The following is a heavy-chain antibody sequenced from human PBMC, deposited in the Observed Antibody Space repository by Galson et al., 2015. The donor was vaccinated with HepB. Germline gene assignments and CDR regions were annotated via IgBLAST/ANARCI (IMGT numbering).Heavy chain of an antibody. V-gene: IGHV3-48*01. CDR3: ARAIVTRLADY. CDR1: GFTFSSYS. J-gene: IGHJ4*02. Sequence: SLRLSCAASGFTFSSYSMNWVRQAPGKGLEWVSYISSSSSTIYYADSVKGRFTISRDNAKNSLYLQMNSLRAEDTAVYYCARAIVTRLADYWGQGTLVTVSS. D-gene: IGHD3-16*01. CDR2: ISSSSSTI.